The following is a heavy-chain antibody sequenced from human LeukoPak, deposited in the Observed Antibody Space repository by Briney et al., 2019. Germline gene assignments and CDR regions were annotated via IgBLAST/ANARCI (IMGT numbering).Heavy chain of an antibody. CDR1: GGSISSGGYY. CDR2: IYYSGST. J-gene: IGHJ4*02. Sequence: SETLSLTCTVSGGSISSGGYYWSWIRQHPGKGLEWIGYIYYSGSTYYNPSLKSRVTISVDTSKNQFSLKLRSVTAADTAVYYCARGPRLSYDSSGYYFDYWGQGTLVTVSS. CDR3: ARGPRLSYDSSGYYFDY. V-gene: IGHV4-31*03. D-gene: IGHD3-22*01.